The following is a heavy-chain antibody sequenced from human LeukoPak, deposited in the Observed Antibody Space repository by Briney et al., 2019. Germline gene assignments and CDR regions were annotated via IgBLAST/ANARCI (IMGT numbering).Heavy chain of an antibody. CDR3: ARVLTTVTTFYYGMDV. CDR2: ISYDGSNK. D-gene: IGHD4-17*01. J-gene: IGHJ6*02. Sequence: GGSLRLPCAASGFTFSSYAMHWVRQAPGKGLEWVAVISYDGSNKYYADSVKGRFTISRDNSKNTLYLQMNSLRAEDTAVYYCARVLTTVTTFYYGMDVWGQGTTVTVSS. CDR1: GFTFSSYA. V-gene: IGHV3-30-3*01.